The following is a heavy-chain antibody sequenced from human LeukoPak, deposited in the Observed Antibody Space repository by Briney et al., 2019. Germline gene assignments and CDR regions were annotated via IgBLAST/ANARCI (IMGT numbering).Heavy chain of an antibody. CDR3: VRVTMIVVADGMDV. CDR2: INPHSGDS. D-gene: IGHD3-22*01. Sequence: EASVNVSCKASRYTFPAYYLHWVRQAPGQGFEWMGWINPHSGDSNYPQKFRGRVTMTRDTSLTTAYTELRRLRSDDTAVYYCVRVTMIVVADGMDVWGQGTTVTVSS. J-gene: IGHJ6*02. CDR1: RYTFPAYY. V-gene: IGHV1-2*02.